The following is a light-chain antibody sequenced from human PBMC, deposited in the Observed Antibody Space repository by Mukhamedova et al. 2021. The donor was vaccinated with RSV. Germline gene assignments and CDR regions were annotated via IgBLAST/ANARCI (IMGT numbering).Light chain of an antibody. CDR1: NIGSKS. Sequence: TCGGNNIGSKSVHWYQQKPGQAPVLVIYYDSDRPSGIPERFSGSNSGNTATLTISRVEAGDEADYYCQVWVSYVVFGGGTKLTV. CDR3: QVWVSYVV. CDR2: YDS. J-gene: IGLJ2*01. V-gene: IGLV3-21*04.